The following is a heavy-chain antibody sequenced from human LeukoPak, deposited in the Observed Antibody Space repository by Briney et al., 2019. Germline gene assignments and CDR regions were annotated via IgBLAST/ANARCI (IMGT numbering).Heavy chain of an antibody. D-gene: IGHD5-24*01. V-gene: IGHV3-53*01. J-gene: IGHJ4*02. CDR3: ARDKDGYNSGYFDY. CDR1: GFTLSSNY. Sequence: QPGGSLRLSCAASGFTLSSNYMSWVRQAPGKGLEWVSVIYSGGSTYYADSVKGRFTISRDNSKNTLYLQMNSLRAEDTAVYYCARDKDGYNSGYFDYWGQGTLVTVSS. CDR2: IYSGGST.